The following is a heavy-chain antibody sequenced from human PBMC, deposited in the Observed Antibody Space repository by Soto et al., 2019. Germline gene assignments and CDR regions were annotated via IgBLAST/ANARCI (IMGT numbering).Heavy chain of an antibody. V-gene: IGHV4-39*01. CDR2: IYYSGST. CDR3: ARLMVATDFGGYYYYYGMDV. J-gene: IGHJ6*02. CDR1: GGSISSSSYY. Sequence: SETLSLTCTFSGGSISSSSYYWGWIRQPPGKGLEWIGSIYYSGSTYYNPSLKSRVTIYVDTSKNQFSLKLSSVTAADTAVYYCARLMVATDFGGYYYYYGMDVWGQGTTVT. D-gene: IGHD5-12*01.